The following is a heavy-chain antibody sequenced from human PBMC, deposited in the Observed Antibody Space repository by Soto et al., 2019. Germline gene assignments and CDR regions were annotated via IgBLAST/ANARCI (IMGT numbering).Heavy chain of an antibody. V-gene: IGHV4-30-2*01. CDR2: SSHSCST. D-gene: IGHD6-19*01. Sequence: TSESLSLTGSLCRESISTGGYSWSWIRQPPGGAREWLGYSSHSCSTYCNPCPRRWLTLSVDSFNNEFSLNLNSLTAADNALFYCGTSVDRSGWHDAFNILGRGTLDTVSS. J-gene: IGHJ3*02. CDR3: GTSVDRSGWHDAFNI. CDR1: RESISTGGYS.